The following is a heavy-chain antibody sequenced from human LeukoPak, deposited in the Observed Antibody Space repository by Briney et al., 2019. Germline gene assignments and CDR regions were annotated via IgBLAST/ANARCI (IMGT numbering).Heavy chain of an antibody. CDR1: GGSISSSSYY. Sequence: SETLSLTCTVSGGSISSSSYYWGWIRQSPGTGLEWIGSIHYSGSTYYNPSLESRVTISVDTSKKQFSLKLTSVTAADTAVYYCARDGYSAIDYWGQGTLVTVSS. J-gene: IGHJ4*02. V-gene: IGHV4-39*07. CDR3: ARDGYSAIDY. CDR2: IHYSGST. D-gene: IGHD1-26*01.